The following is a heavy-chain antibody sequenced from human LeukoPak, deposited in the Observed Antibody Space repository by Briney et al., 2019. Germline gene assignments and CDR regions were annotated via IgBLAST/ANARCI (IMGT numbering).Heavy chain of an antibody. CDR3: ARSHYDILTGYYKGYYYYGMDV. Sequence: ASVKVSCKASGYTFADYYLHWVRQAPGQGLEWMGGIIPIFGTANYAQKFQGRVTITADESTSTAYMELSSLRSEDTAVYYCARSHYDILTGYYKGYYYYGMDVWGQGTTVTVSS. V-gene: IGHV1-69*13. D-gene: IGHD3-9*01. J-gene: IGHJ6*02. CDR1: GYTFADYY. CDR2: IIPIFGTA.